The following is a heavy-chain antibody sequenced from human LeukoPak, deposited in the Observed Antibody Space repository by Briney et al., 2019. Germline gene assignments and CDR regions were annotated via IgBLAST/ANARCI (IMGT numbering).Heavy chain of an antibody. V-gene: IGHV1-2*02. J-gene: IGHJ3*02. Sequence: GASVKVSCKASGYTFTGYYIHWVRQAPGQGLEWMGWIRPNSGGTNYTQKFQGRVTMTRDTSINTAYMELSRLTSDDTAVYFCATWGLHFDIWGQGTMVIVAS. CDR2: IRPNSGGT. CDR1: GYTFTGYY. D-gene: IGHD3-16*01. CDR3: ATWGLHFDI.